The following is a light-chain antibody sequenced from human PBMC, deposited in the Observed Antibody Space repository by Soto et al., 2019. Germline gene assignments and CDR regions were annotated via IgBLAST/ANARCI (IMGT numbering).Light chain of an antibody. CDR3: AAWDDSLNGPV. Sequence: QSVLTQPPSASGAPGQRVAISCSGSSSNIASNTVNWYQHLPGTAPKLLIYTNNQRPSGVPDRFSGSKSGTSASLAISGLQSEDEADYYCAAWDDSLNGPVFGGGTKLTVL. CDR1: SSNIASNT. J-gene: IGLJ3*02. CDR2: TNN. V-gene: IGLV1-44*01.